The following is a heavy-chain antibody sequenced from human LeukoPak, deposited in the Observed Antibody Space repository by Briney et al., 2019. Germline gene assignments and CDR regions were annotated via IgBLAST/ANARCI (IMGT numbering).Heavy chain of an antibody. V-gene: IGHV1-2*02. CDR2: INPNSGDT. J-gene: IGHJ4*02. CDR1: GYTFTGYY. Sequence: ASVKVSCKASGYTFTGYYMHWVRQAPGQGLEWMGWINPNSGDTNYAQKFQGRVTMTRDTSISTAYMELSRLRSDDTAVYYCARGSITMVRGVIGRYWGQGTLVTVSS. D-gene: IGHD3-10*01. CDR3: ARGSITMVRGVIGRY.